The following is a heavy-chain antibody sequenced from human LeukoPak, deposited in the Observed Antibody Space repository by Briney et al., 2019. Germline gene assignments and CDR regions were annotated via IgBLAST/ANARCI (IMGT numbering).Heavy chain of an antibody. CDR2: INPNSGGT. Sequence: SVKVSCKASGYTFTGYYMHWVRQAPGQGLEWMGWINPNSGGTNYAQTVQGWVTMTRDTSISKAYMELSRLRSDDTAVDYCAKEENQYCSGGSCYEEVWFDPWGQGTLVTVSS. D-gene: IGHD2-15*01. V-gene: IGHV1-2*04. CDR1: GYTFTGYY. CDR3: AKEENQYCSGGSCYEEVWFDP. J-gene: IGHJ5*02.